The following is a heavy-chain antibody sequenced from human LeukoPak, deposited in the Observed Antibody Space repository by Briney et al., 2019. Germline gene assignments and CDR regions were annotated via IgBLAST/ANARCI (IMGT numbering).Heavy chain of an antibody. Sequence: SETLSLTCTVPGGSISSYSWSWIRQPPGRGLEWIGSMYYSGSTNYNPSLKSRVTMSVDTSKNQFSLRLSSVTAADTAVYYCARHGGESIVAMILHAFDIWGQGTMVTVSS. V-gene: IGHV4-59*08. CDR2: MYYSGST. J-gene: IGHJ3*02. D-gene: IGHD5-12*01. CDR1: GGSISSYS. CDR3: ARHGGESIVAMILHAFDI.